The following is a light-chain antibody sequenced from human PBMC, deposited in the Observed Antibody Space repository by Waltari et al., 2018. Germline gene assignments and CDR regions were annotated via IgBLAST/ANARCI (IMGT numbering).Light chain of an antibody. CDR2: SAY. Sequence: ETQMTQSPSSVSAFVGDTVTFACRASQDVQTWVSWFRQRLGEPPSLVIHSAYSLPLGVPSRFSGSGSGTDFSLTISSLQPEDFATYYCQQTKGFPYTFGQGTRLEI. J-gene: IGKJ2*01. CDR1: QDVQTW. CDR3: QQTKGFPYT. V-gene: IGKV1-12*01.